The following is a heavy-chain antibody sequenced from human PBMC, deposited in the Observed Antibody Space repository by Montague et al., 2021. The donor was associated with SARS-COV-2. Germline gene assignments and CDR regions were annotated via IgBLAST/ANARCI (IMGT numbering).Heavy chain of an antibody. J-gene: IGHJ3*02. D-gene: IGHD1-26*01. V-gene: IGHV3-30-3*01. CDR2: ISYDGSNE. Sequence: SLRLSCAASGFTFSSYAMHWVRQAPGKGLEWVAVISYDGSNEYYADSVKGRFTISRDNSKNTLYLQMNSLRAEDTAVYYCARSYSGSYHGAVDIWGQGTMVTVSS. CDR3: ARSYSGSYHGAVDI. CDR1: GFTFSSYA.